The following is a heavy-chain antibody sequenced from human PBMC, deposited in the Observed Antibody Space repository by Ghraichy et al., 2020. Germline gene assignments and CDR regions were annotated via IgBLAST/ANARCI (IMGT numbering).Heavy chain of an antibody. J-gene: IGHJ6*03. D-gene: IGHD3-3*01. CDR3: ASFLMKDDHYYYYMDV. V-gene: IGHV3-30-3*01. Sequence: GGSLRLSCAASGFTFSTYAMHWVRQAPGKGLEWVAVISFDGNNKYYADSVKGRFTVSRDNSMETLYLQMNSLTAEDTAVYYCASFLMKDDHYYYYMDVWAKGTTVTVSS. CDR1: GFTFSTYA. CDR2: ISFDGNNK.